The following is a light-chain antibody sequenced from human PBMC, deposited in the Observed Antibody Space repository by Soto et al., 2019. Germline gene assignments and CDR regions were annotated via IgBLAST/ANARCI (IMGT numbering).Light chain of an antibody. CDR1: RDIRNY. CDR2: DAS. CDR3: QQYENLLPLT. Sequence: DIQMTQSPSSLSASVGDRVTITCQASRDIRNYLNWYQQKPGKAPKLLIYDASNLKTGVPSRFRGSGSGTHFTFTINNLQPEDIATYYCQQYENLLPLTFGGGTKVEIK. V-gene: IGKV1-33*01. J-gene: IGKJ4*01.